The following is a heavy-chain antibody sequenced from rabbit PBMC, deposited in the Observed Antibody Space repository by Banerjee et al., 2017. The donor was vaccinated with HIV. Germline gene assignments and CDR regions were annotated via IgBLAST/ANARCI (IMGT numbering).Heavy chain of an antibody. CDR3: AVDASDSYEDYFNL. V-gene: IGHV1S45*01. J-gene: IGHJ4*01. CDR2: INTGSHST. D-gene: IGHD6-1*01. Sequence: QEQLEESGGGLVKPEGSLTLTCTASGFDLSSYYYMCWVRQAPGKGLEWIGYINTGSHSTSYASWAKGRFTISKSSSTTVTLQMTSLTAADTATYFCAVDASDSYEDYFNLWGQGTLVTVS. CDR1: GFDLSSYYY.